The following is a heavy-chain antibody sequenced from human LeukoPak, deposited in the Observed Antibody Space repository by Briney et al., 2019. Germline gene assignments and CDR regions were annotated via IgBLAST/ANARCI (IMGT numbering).Heavy chain of an antibody. J-gene: IGHJ3*02. CDR2: INHSGST. V-gene: IGHV4-34*01. D-gene: IGHD1-26*01. Sequence: SETLSLTCAVYGGSFSGYYWSWIRQPPGKGLEWIGEINHSGSTNYNPSLKSRVTISVDTSKNQFSLKLSSVTAADTAVYYCARPLVPIWGQGTMVTVSS. CDR3: ARPLVPI. CDR1: GGSFSGYY.